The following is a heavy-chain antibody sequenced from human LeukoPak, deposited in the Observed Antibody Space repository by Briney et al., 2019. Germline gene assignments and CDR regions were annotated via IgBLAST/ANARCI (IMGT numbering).Heavy chain of an antibody. CDR3: ARPNWARRYFDY. D-gene: IGHD7-27*01. V-gene: IGHV5-51*01. Sequence: GESLKISCKGSGYIFTSCSIAWVRQMPGKGLEWMGVIYPYDSEIRYSPSFQGQVTISADKSISTAYLQWSSLKASDTAMYYCARPNWARRYFDYWGQGTLVTVSS. CDR1: GYIFTSCS. J-gene: IGHJ4*02. CDR2: IYPYDSEI.